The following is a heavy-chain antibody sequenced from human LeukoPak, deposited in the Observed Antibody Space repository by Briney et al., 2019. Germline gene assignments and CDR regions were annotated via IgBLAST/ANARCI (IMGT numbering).Heavy chain of an antibody. Sequence: GGSLRLSCAASGFTFSHDSMTWVRQAPGKGLEWVSSITSGSVYMYYADSVKGRFTISRDNAKNSLYLQMNSLRAEDTAVYYCARDSTYCGGDCYPRGLFDYWGQGTLVTVSS. CDR1: GFTFSHDS. J-gene: IGHJ4*02. D-gene: IGHD2-21*01. CDR2: ITSGSVYM. CDR3: ARDSTYCGGDCYPRGLFDY. V-gene: IGHV3-21*01.